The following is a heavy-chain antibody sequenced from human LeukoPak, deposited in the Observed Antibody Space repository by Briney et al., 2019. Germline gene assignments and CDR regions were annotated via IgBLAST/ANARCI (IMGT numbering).Heavy chain of an antibody. J-gene: IGHJ6*02. CDR3: ARDLDSSSWYGPGMDV. CDR2: ISSSGDST. D-gene: IGHD6-13*01. CDR1: GFTISSYA. V-gene: IGHV3-23*01. Sequence: GRSLRLSCAASGFTISSYAMSWVRQAPGKGLEWVSGISSSGDSTFYADSVKGRFTISRDNSKNTLYLQMNSLRAEDTAVYYCARDLDSSSWYGPGMDVWGQGTTVTVSS.